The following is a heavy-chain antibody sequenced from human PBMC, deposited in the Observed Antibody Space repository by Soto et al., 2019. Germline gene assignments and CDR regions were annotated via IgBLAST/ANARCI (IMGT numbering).Heavy chain of an antibody. D-gene: IGHD6-19*01. CDR2: INHSGST. CDR3: ARVWHSSHTASSDL. CDR1: GGSFSGYY. V-gene: IGHV4-34*01. Sequence: SETLSLTCAVYGGSFSGYYWSWIRQPPGKGLEWIGEINHSGSTNYNPSLKSRVTISVDTSKNQFSLKLSSVTAADTAVYYCARVWHSSHTASSDLWGQGTMVTVSS. J-gene: IGHJ5*02.